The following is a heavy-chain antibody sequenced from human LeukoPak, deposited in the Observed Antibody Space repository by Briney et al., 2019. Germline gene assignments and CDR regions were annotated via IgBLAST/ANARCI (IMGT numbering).Heavy chain of an antibody. D-gene: IGHD5-18*01. CDR3: ARDGARRGYSYAS. CDR1: GFTVSSNY. Sequence: GGSLRLSCAASGFTVSSNYMSWVRQAPGKGLEWVSVIYSGGSTYYANSVKGRFTNSRDNTKNTLYLQMNSLRAEDTAVYYCARDGARRGYSYASWGQGTLVTVSS. J-gene: IGHJ4*02. V-gene: IGHV3-66*02. CDR2: IYSGGST.